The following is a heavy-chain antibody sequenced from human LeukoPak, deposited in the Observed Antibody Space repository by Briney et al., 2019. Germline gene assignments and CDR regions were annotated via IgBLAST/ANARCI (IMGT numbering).Heavy chain of an antibody. CDR2: ISWNSGSI. CDR1: GFTFDDYA. Sequence: GGSLRLSCAASGFTFDDYAMHWVRQAPGKGLEWVSGISWNSGSIGYADSVKGRFTISRDNAKNSLYLQMNSLRAEDTAVYYCAKDRRITMIVVVITGFDYWGQGTLVTVSS. J-gene: IGHJ4*02. CDR3: AKDRRITMIVVVITGFDY. D-gene: IGHD3-22*01. V-gene: IGHV3-9*01.